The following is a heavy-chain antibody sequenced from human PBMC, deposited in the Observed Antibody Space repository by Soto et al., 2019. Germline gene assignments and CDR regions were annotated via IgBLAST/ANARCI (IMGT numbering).Heavy chain of an antibody. CDR1: GGSISSYY. J-gene: IGHJ6*02. CDR2: VHHSWGS. V-gene: IGHV4-59*08. CDR3: ARQGFGPLHGLVDV. Sequence: QVQLQESGPGLVKPSETLSLSCTVSGGSISSYYWSWFRQSPGKRMEWIGYVHHSWGSSYNPSLQSRVAISLHTSKSQFSLNVTSVTATDTAVYYCARQGFGPLHGLVDVWGQGTTVTVSS. D-gene: IGHD3-10*01.